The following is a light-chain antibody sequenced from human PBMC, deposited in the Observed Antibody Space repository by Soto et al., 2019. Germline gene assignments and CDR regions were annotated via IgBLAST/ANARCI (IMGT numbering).Light chain of an antibody. CDR3: RQYNNWPPWT. CDR2: GAS. V-gene: IGKV3-15*01. CDR1: QSVSSN. Sequence: EIVMTQSPATLSVSPGERATLSCRASQSVSSNLAWYQQKPGQAPRLLIYGASTRATGIPARFSGSGSGTEFTLTFSSLQFEDFAVYYCRQYNNWPPWTFGQGTKVDIK. J-gene: IGKJ1*01.